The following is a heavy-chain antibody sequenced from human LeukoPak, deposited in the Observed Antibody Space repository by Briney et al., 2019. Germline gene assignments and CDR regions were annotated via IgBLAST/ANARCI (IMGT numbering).Heavy chain of an antibody. V-gene: IGHV5-51*01. J-gene: IGHJ6*03. CDR1: GYSFTTYW. D-gene: IGHD3-22*01. Sequence: GESLKISCKASGYSFTTYWIAWVRQMPGKGLEWMGIIYPGNSETRYSPSLQGQVTISADKSISTAYLQWRSLKASDTAMYYCARRTYYYDSSGYKGNFYMDVWGEGTTVTVSS. CDR3: ARRTYYYDSSGYKGNFYMDV. CDR2: IYPGNSET.